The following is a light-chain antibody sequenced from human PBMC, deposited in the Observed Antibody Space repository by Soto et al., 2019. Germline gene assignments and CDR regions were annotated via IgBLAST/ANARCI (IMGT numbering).Light chain of an antibody. CDR3: QQRSNWPPLFT. CDR2: DAS. V-gene: IGKV3-11*01. J-gene: IGKJ3*01. CDR1: QSVSSY. Sequence: EIVLTHSPATLSLSPVERATLSFSSSQSVSSYLAWYQQKPGQAPRLLIYDASNRATGIPARFSGSGSGTDFTLTISSLEPEDFAVYYCQQRSNWPPLFTFGPGTKVDIK.